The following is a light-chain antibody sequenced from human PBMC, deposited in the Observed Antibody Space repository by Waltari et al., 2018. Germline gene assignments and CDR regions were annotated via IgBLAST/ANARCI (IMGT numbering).Light chain of an antibody. CDR3: NSYASSTTQV. J-gene: IGLJ1*01. V-gene: IGLV2-14*01. CDR1: SSDVGGYNL. CDR2: EVT. Sequence: QSALTQPASVSGSPGQSITISCTGTSSDVGGYNLVSWYQQHPGKAPNPIIYEVTNRPSGVSNRSPGSKSGNTASLTISGLQAEDEADYYCNSYASSTTQVFGTGTKVVVL.